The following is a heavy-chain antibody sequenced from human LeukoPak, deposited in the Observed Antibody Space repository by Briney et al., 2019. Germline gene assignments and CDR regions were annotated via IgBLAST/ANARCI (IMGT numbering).Heavy chain of an antibody. V-gene: IGHV3-21*01. D-gene: IGHD3-22*01. J-gene: IGHJ4*02. CDR3: ARGRGYYYDSSGYYTEAFDY. CDR2: ISSSSSYI. CDR1: GFTFSSYS. Sequence: GGSLRLSCAASGFTFSSYSMNWVRQAPGKGLEWVASISSSSSYIYYADSVKGRFTISRDNAKNSLYLQMNSLRAEDTAVYYCARGRGYYYDSSGYYTEAFDYWGQGTLVTVSP.